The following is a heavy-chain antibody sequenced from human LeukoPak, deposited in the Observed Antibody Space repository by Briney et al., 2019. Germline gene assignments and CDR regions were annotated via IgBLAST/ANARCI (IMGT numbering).Heavy chain of an antibody. CDR2: ISGSGGST. Sequence: GGSLRLSCAASGFTFSGYAMSWVRQAPGKGLEWVSAISGSGGSTYYADSVKGRFTISRDNSKNTLYLQMNSLRAEDTAVYYCAKGEGAMVRGVTFPFDYWGQGTLVTVSS. J-gene: IGHJ4*02. CDR3: AKGEGAMVRGVTFPFDY. D-gene: IGHD3-10*01. V-gene: IGHV3-23*01. CDR1: GFTFSGYA.